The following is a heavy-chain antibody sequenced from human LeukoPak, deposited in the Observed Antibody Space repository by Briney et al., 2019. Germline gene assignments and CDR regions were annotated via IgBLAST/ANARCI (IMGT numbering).Heavy chain of an antibody. CDR1: GYTFTSYG. CDR3: ARPYVDTAMVRGLGPDAFDI. CDR2: ISAYNGNT. Sequence: ASVKVSCKASGYTFTSYGISWVRQAPGQGLEWMGWISAYNGNTNYAQKLQGRVTMTTDTSTSTAYMELRSLRSDDTAVYYCARPYVDTAMVRGLGPDAFDIWGQGTMVTVSS. D-gene: IGHD5-18*01. J-gene: IGHJ3*02. V-gene: IGHV1-18*01.